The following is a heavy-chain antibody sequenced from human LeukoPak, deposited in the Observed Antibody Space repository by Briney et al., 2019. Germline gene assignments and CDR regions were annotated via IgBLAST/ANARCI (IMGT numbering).Heavy chain of an antibody. D-gene: IGHD4-17*01. Sequence: ASVKVSCKASGYTFTSYGISWVRQAPGQGPEWMGWISAYNGNTNYAQKLQGRVTMTTDTSTSTAYMELRSLRSDDTAVYYCARDPGYGDYGGSWFDPWGQGTLVTVSS. CDR1: GYTFTSYG. V-gene: IGHV1-18*01. CDR2: ISAYNGNT. J-gene: IGHJ5*02. CDR3: ARDPGYGDYGGSWFDP.